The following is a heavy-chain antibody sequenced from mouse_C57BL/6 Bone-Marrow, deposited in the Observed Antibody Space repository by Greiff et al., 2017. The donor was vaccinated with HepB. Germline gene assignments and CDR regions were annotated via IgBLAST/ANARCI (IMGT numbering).Heavy chain of an antibody. CDR1: GYTFTSYW. J-gene: IGHJ2*01. Sequence: VQLQQPGAELVKPGASVKLSCKASGYTFTSYWMQWVKQRPGQGLEWIGEIDPSDSYTNYNQKFKGKATLTVYTSSSTAYMQLSSLTSEDSAVYYCARETVTIDNYWGQGTTLTVSS. D-gene: IGHD2-1*01. CDR3: ARETVTIDNY. V-gene: IGHV1-50*01. CDR2: IDPSDSYT.